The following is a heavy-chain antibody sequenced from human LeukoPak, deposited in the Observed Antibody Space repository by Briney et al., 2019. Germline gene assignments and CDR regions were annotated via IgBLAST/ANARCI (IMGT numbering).Heavy chain of an antibody. Sequence: SVKVSCKASGYSFTSHDINWVRQAPGQGLEWMGWMNPNSGNTGYAQKFQGRLTMASDTSISTAYMFLSNLRSEDTAVYYCARAPRVDSSSWFYWGQGTLVTVSS. J-gene: IGHJ4*02. CDR1: GYSFTSHD. D-gene: IGHD6-13*01. CDR2: MNPNSGNT. CDR3: ARAPRVDSSSWFY. V-gene: IGHV1-8*01.